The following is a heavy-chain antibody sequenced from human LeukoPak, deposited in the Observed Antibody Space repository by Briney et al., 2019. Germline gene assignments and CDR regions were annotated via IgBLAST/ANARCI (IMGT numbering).Heavy chain of an antibody. CDR2: ISGSGGST. CDR1: GFTFSSYG. D-gene: IGHD6-19*01. J-gene: IGHJ4*02. Sequence: GGSLRLSCAASGFTFSSYGMSWVRQAPGKGLEWVSAISGSGGSTYYADSVKGRFTISRDNSKNTLYLQMNSLRAEDTAVYYCASPGYSSGWIPFDYWGQGTLVTVSS. V-gene: IGHV3-23*01. CDR3: ASPGYSSGWIPFDY.